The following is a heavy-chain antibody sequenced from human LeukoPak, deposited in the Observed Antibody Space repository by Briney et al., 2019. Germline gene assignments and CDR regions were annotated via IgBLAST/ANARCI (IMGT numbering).Heavy chain of an antibody. D-gene: IGHD3-22*01. CDR2: INHNGNEK. V-gene: IGHV3-7*03. CDR1: GFTFSNYW. CDR3: ARVGGSGYYRYYFDY. J-gene: IGHJ4*02. Sequence: QPGGSLRLSCAVSGFTFSNYWMSWVRQAPGKGLEWVANINHNGNEKYYVDAVRGRFTVSRDNARESLYLQMNSLRAEDPAVYYCARVGGSGYYRYYFDYWGQGTLVTVSS.